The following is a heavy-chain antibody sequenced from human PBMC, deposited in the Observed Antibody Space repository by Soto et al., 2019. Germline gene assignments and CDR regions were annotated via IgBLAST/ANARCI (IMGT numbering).Heavy chain of an antibody. CDR3: AREESNYDFWSGYHPPYYYYYGMDV. V-gene: IGHV3-21*01. J-gene: IGHJ6*02. CDR1: GFTFSSYS. Sequence: EVQLVESGGGLVKPGGSLRLSCAASGFTFSSYSMNWVRQAPGKGLEWVSSISSSSSYIYYADSVKGRFTISRDNAKNSLYLQMNSLRAEDTAVYYCAREESNYDFWSGYHPPYYYYYGMDVWGQGTTVTVSS. D-gene: IGHD3-3*01. CDR2: ISSSSSYI.